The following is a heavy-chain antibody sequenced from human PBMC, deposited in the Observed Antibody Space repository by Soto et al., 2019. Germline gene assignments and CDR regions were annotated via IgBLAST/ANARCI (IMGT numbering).Heavy chain of an antibody. CDR2: ISSDGRNK. D-gene: IGHD4-17*01. CDR3: ARDPDYQYGVYFDY. CDR1: GFTFSNYA. Sequence: GGSLRLSCAASGFTFSNYAMHWVRQAPGKGLEWVAVISSDGRNKYYADSVKGRFTISRDNSKNTLYLQMNSLRAEDTAVYYCARDPDYQYGVYFDYWGQGTLVTVSS. J-gene: IGHJ4*02. V-gene: IGHV3-30*04.